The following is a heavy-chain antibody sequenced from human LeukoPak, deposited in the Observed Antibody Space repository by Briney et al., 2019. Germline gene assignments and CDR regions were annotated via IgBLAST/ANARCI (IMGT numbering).Heavy chain of an antibody. V-gene: IGHV3-48*04. CDR1: GFTFSSYS. J-gene: IGHJ5*02. CDR2: ISSSGSTI. D-gene: IGHD3-22*01. CDR3: ARVSASGYRWFDP. Sequence: GGSLRLSCTASGFTFSSYSMNWVRQAPGKGLEWVSYISSSGSTIYYADSVKGRFTISRDNAKNSLYLQMNSLRAEDTAVYYCARVSASGYRWFDPWGQGTLVTVSS.